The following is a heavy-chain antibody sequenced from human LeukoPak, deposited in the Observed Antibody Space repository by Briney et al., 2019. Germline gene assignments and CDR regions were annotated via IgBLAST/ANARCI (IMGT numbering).Heavy chain of an antibody. V-gene: IGHV3-21*01. J-gene: IGHJ4*02. CDR2: ISRSSSYI. CDR3: ARDGWSYYDSSGQGAFDY. D-gene: IGHD3-22*01. Sequence: GGSLRLSCAASGFTFSSYSMNWVRQAPGKGLEWVSSISRSSSYIYYADSVKGRLTISRDNAKNSLYLQMNSLRAEDTAVYYCARDGWSYYDSSGQGAFDYWGQGTLVTVSS. CDR1: GFTFSSYS.